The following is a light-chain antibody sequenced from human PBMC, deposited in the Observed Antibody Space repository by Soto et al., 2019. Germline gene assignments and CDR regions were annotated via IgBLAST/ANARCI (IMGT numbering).Light chain of an antibody. CDR3: HQYNNRHPWT. J-gene: IGKJ1*01. CDR2: GAS. V-gene: IGKV3-15*01. Sequence: EIVMTQSPATLSVSPGERATLSCRASQSVSSNLAWYQQKPGQAPRLLIYGASTRATGIPARFSGSGSGTELSLTISSMQSEDFAVYYCHQYNNRHPWTFGQGTKVEIK. CDR1: QSVSSN.